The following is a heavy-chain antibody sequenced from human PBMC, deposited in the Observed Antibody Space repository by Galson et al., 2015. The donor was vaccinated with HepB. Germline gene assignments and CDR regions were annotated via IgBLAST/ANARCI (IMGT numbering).Heavy chain of an antibody. V-gene: IGHV3-30*02. Sequence: SLRLSCAASGFTFSSYGMHWVRQAPGKGLEWVAFIRYDGRNKYYADSVKGRFTISRDNSKNTVYLQVNSLRGEDTAVYYCAKEISTGVTGTSFYWGQGTLVTVSS. J-gene: IGHJ4*02. CDR2: IRYDGRNK. CDR3: AKEISTGVTGTSFY. D-gene: IGHD6-19*01. CDR1: GFTFSSYG.